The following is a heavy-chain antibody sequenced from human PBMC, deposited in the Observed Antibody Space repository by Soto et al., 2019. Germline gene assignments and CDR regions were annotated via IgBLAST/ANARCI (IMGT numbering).Heavy chain of an antibody. CDR1: GFTFSTQA. V-gene: IGHV3-23*01. CDR2: ISSSGDKT. J-gene: IGHJ4*02. Sequence: DVQLLESGGGLEQPGGSLRRSCAASGFTFSTQAMSWVRQAPGTGLEWVSFISSSGDKTYYAHSVKGRFTISRDNSKNTLYLQMNSLRGEDTAVYYCAKARGGSWYEFDYWGQGTLVTVSS. D-gene: IGHD6-13*01. CDR3: AKARGGSWYEFDY.